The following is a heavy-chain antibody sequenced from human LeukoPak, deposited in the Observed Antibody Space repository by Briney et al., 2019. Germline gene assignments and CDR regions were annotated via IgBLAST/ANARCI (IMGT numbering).Heavy chain of an antibody. D-gene: IGHD5-12*01. CDR3: ARDSGYGKSFSFDY. CDR1: GGSISSYY. J-gene: IGHJ4*02. Sequence: SETLSLTCTVSGGSISSYYWSWIRQPAGKGLEWIGRIYTSGSTNYNPSLKSRVTMSVDTSKNQFSLKLSSVTAADTAVYYCARDSGYGKSFSFDYWGQGTLVTVSS. V-gene: IGHV4-4*07. CDR2: IYTSGST.